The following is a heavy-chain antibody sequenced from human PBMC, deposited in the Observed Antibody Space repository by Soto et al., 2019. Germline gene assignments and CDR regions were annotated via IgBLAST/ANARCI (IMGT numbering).Heavy chain of an antibody. CDR3: AKVGGGWCDTSFDY. J-gene: IGHJ4*02. CDR2: INFDGSST. V-gene: IGHV3-74*01. Sequence: EVQLVESGGGLVQPGGSLRLSCAASGFTFSNYWMRWVRQAPGKGLVWVSRINFDGSSTSYADSVKGRFTISRDNAKSTLYLQINSLRAEDTAVYYCAKVGGGWCDTSFDYWGQGTLVTVSS. CDR1: GFTFSNYW. D-gene: IGHD6-19*01.